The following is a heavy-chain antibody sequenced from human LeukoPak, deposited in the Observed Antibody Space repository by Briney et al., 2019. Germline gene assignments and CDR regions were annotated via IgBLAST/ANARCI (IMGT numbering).Heavy chain of an antibody. Sequence: ASVKVSCKVSGYTLTELSMHWVRQAPGKGLEWMGGLGPEDGETIYAQKFQGRVTVTEDTSTDTAYMELSSLRSEDTAVYYCATALGIWFDKNNTWGQGTLVTVSS. V-gene: IGHV1-24*01. J-gene: IGHJ4*02. CDR2: LGPEDGET. D-gene: IGHD3-10*01. CDR1: GYTLTELS. CDR3: ATALGIWFDKNNT.